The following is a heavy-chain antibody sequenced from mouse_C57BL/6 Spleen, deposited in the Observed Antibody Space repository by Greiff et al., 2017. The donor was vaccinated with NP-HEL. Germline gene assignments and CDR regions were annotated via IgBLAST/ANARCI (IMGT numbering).Heavy chain of an antibody. CDR3: ARNGGTTVVAPGY. CDR1: GYSFTSYY. V-gene: IGHV1-66*01. CDR2: IYTGSGNT. D-gene: IGHD1-1*01. Sequence: QVQLQQSGPELVKPGASVKISCKASGYSFTSYYIHWVKQRPGQGLEWIGWIYTGSGNTKYNEKFKGKATLTADTSSSTAYMQLSSLTSEGSAVDYCARNGGTTVVAPGYWGQGTTLTVSS. J-gene: IGHJ2*01.